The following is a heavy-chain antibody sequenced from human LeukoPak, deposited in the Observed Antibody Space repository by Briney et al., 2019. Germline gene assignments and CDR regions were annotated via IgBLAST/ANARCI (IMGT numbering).Heavy chain of an antibody. J-gene: IGHJ4*02. CDR3: ARATRGYSYGPFDY. D-gene: IGHD5-18*01. CDR1: GYTFTGYY. CDR2: INPNSGGT. V-gene: IGHV1-2*02. Sequence: GASVKVSCKASGYTFTGYYMHWVRQPPGQGLEWMGWINPNSGGTNYAQKFQGRVTMTRDTSISTAYMELSRLRSDDTAVYYCARATRGYSYGPFDYWGQGTLVTVSS.